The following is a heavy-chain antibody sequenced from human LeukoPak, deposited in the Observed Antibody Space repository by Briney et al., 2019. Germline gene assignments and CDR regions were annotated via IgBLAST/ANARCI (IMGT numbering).Heavy chain of an antibody. CDR2: IYYSGST. J-gene: IGHJ4*02. CDR3: ARDSNYGGNNGLAY. V-gene: IGHV4-61*01. CDR1: GGSISSSSYY. D-gene: IGHD4-23*01. Sequence: SETLPLTCTVSGGSISSSSYYCAWIRQPPGKGLEWIGYIYYSGSTNYNPSLKSRVTISADTPKNQFSLKLSSVTAADTAVYYCARDSNYGGNNGLAYWGQGTLVTVSS.